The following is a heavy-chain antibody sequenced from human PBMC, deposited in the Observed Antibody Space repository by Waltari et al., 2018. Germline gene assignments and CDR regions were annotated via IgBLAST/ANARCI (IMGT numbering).Heavy chain of an antibody. CDR1: GFSFSDYD. CDR3: TRYREGAMDV. J-gene: IGHJ6*02. Sequence: QVQLVESGGGLVKPGGYLRLSCAASGFSFSDYDTLRDYQMSWIRQAPGKGLEWVSFITSSGSIIYHADSVRGRFTISRDDARNSVYLQMDSLRVEDTAVYYCTRYREGAMDVWGQGTTVTVSS. V-gene: IGHV3-11*04. CDR2: ITSSGSII. D-gene: IGHD3-16*01.